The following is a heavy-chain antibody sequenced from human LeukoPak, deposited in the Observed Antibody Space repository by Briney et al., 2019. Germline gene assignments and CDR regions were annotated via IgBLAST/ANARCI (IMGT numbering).Heavy chain of an antibody. D-gene: IGHD3-3*01. CDR1: GGSISSGSYY. Sequence: PSQTLSLTCTVSGGSISSGSYYWSWIRQPAGKGLEWIGRIYTSGSTNYNPSLKSRVTISVDTSKNQFSLKLSSVTAADTAVYYCARVRFWSENNWFDPWGQGTLVTVSS. CDR3: ARVRFWSENNWFDP. CDR2: IYTSGST. V-gene: IGHV4-61*02. J-gene: IGHJ5*02.